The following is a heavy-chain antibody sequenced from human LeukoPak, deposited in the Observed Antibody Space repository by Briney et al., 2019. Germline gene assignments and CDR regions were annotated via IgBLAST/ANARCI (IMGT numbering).Heavy chain of an antibody. Sequence: GASVKVSCKVSGYTLTELSMHWVRQAPGKGLEWMGGFDPEDGETIYAQKFQGRVTMTEDTSTDTAYMELSSLRSEDTAVYYCATGVIVVVPAARAFDIWGQGTMVTVSS. CDR1: GYTLTELS. CDR2: FDPEDGET. J-gene: IGHJ3*02. CDR3: ATGVIVVVPAARAFDI. V-gene: IGHV1-24*01. D-gene: IGHD2-2*01.